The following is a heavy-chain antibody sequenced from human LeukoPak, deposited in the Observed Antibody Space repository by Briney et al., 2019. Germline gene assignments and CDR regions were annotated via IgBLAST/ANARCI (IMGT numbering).Heavy chain of an antibody. V-gene: IGHV4-30-2*01. D-gene: IGHD2/OR15-2a*01. J-gene: IGHJ3*02. Sequence: PSETLSLTCTVSGGSISSGGYYWSWIRQPPGKGLEWIGYIYHSGSTYYNPSLKSRVTISVDRSKNQFSLKLSSVIAADAAVYYCAREVLSAAFDIWGQGTMVTVSS. CDR1: GGSISSGGYY. CDR3: AREVLSAAFDI. CDR2: IYHSGST.